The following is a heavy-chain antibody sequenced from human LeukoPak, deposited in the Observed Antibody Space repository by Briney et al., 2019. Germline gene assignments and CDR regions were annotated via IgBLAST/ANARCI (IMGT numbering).Heavy chain of an antibody. CDR2: ISYDGSNK. D-gene: IGHD6-13*01. CDR3: AKDGYYSSSWYYYYYGMDV. CDR1: GFTFSSYG. V-gene: IGHV3-30*18. J-gene: IGHJ6*02. Sequence: RGSPRLSCAASGFTFSSYGMHWVRQAPGKGLEWVAVISYDGSNKYYADSVKGRFTISKDNSKNTLYLQMNSLRAEDTAVYYCAKDGYYSSSWYYYYYGMDVWGQGTTVTVSS.